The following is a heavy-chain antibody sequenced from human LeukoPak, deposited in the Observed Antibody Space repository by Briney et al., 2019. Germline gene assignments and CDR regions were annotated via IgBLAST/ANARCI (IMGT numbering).Heavy chain of an antibody. Sequence: ASVKVSCKASGYTFTSYGISWVRQAPGQGLEWMGWISAYNGNTNYAQKLQGKVTMTTDTSTSTAYMELRSLRSDDTAVYYCARDRDSSGWFAVPFDYWGQGTLVTVSS. CDR2: ISAYNGNT. J-gene: IGHJ4*02. D-gene: IGHD6-19*01. V-gene: IGHV1-18*01. CDR3: ARDRDSSGWFAVPFDY. CDR1: GYTFTSYG.